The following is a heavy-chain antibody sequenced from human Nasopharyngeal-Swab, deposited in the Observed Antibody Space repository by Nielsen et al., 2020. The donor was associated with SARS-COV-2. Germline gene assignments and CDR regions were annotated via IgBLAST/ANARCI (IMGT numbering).Heavy chain of an antibody. D-gene: IGHD3-10*01. J-gene: IGHJ3*02. V-gene: IGHV3-21*04. CDR3: ATPLHYGSVVDAFDI. CDR1: GFTFSSYS. Sequence: GGSLRLSCAASGFTFSSYSLNWVRQAPGKGLEWVSSISSSSSYKYYADSVKGRFTISRDNAKNSLYLQMHSLRAEDTAVYYCATPLHYGSVVDAFDIWGQGTMVTVSS. CDR2: ISSSSSYK.